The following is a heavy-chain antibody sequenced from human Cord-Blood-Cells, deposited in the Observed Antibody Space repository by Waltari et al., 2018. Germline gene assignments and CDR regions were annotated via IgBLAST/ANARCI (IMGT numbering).Heavy chain of an antibody. V-gene: IGHV4-34*01. D-gene: IGHD3-10*01. CDR2: INHRGST. Sequence: QVQLQQWGAGLLKPSETLSLTCAVYGGSFSGYYWSWIRQPPGKGLEWIGEINHRGSTNDNPSLKSRVTISVDTSKNQFSLKLSSVTAADTAVYYCAREGYYGSGSYYPDYWGQGTLVTVSS. J-gene: IGHJ4*02. CDR3: AREGYYGSGSYYPDY. CDR1: GGSFSGYY.